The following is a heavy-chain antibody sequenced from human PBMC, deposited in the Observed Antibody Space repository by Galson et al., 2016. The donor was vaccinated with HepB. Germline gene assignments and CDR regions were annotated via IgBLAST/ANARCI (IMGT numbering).Heavy chain of an antibody. CDR3: ARDYSADPTADFDF. D-gene: IGHD7-27*01. Sequence: SLRLSCAASGFTFSDYYMNWIRQAPGKGLEWLSHISPRSDSRIYADSVRGPFIISRDDAESSVYLQMNSLSAEDTAVYYCARDYSADPTADFDFWGQGTLVTVSS. J-gene: IGHJ4*02. CDR2: ISPRSDSR. CDR1: GFTFSDYY. V-gene: IGHV3-11*05.